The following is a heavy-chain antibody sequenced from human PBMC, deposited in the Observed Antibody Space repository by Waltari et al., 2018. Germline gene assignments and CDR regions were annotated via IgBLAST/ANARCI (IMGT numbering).Heavy chain of an antibody. J-gene: IGHJ4*02. CDR1: GGTFSSYA. CDR3: AREPLKEQWLLYYFDY. Sequence: QVQLVQSGAEVKKPGSSVKVSCKASGGTFSSYAISWVRQAPGQGLEWMGGIIPLFRTANYAQQFQSRVTITRDTSASTAYMELSSLRSEDTAVYYCAREPLKEQWLLYYFDYWGQGTLVTVSS. V-gene: IGHV1-69*05. D-gene: IGHD6-19*01. CDR2: IIPLFRTA.